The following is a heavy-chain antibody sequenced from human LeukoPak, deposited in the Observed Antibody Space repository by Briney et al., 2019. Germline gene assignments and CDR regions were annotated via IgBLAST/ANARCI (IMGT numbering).Heavy chain of an antibody. Sequence: PSETLSLTCAVYGGSFSGYYWSWIRQPPGKGLEWIGEINHSGSTNYNPSLKSRVTISVDTSKNQFSLKLSSVTAADTAVYYCARGLRHNWNYGIWLDPWGQGTLVTVS. J-gene: IGHJ5*02. V-gene: IGHV4-34*01. CDR3: ARGLRHNWNYGIWLDP. D-gene: IGHD1-7*01. CDR2: INHSGST. CDR1: GGSFSGYY.